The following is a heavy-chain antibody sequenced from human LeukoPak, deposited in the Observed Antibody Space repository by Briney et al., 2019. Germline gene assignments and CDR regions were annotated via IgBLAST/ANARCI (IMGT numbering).Heavy chain of an antibody. CDR1: GGSFSGYY. V-gene: IGHV4-34*01. CDR2: INHSGST. D-gene: IGHD3-16*01. J-gene: IGHJ5*02. CDR3: GGGRLGLRLAS. Sequence: SETLSLTCAVYGGSFSGYYWSWIRQPPGKGLEWIGEINHSGSTNYNPSPKSRVTISVDTPKNQFSLKLSSVTVADTTGYYVGGGRLGLRLASWGQGTLVSVSS.